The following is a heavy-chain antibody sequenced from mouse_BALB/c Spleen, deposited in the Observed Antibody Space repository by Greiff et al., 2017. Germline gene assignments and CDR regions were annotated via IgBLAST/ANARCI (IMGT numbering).Heavy chain of an antibody. CDR3: ARDRGPFAY. Sequence: DVKLVESGGGLVQPGGSLKLSCAASGFTFSSYGMSWVRQTPDKRLELVATINSNGGSTYYPDSVKGRFTISRDNAKNTLYLQMSSLKSEDTAMYYCARDRGPFAYWGQGTLVTVSA. CDR1: GFTFSSYG. CDR2: INSNGGST. D-gene: IGHD3-1*01. J-gene: IGHJ3*01. V-gene: IGHV5-6-3*01.